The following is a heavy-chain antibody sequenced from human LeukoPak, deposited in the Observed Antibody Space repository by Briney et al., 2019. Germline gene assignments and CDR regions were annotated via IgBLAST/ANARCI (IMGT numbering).Heavy chain of an antibody. J-gene: IGHJ5*02. CDR3: ARDSTGFDP. CDR2: IYYSGST. Sequence: PSETLSLTCAVSGGSFSSGGYSWSWIRQPPGKGLEWIGYIYYSGSTYYNPSLKSRVTISVDTSKNQFSLKLSSVTAADTAVYYCARDSTGFDPWGQGTLVTVSS. CDR1: GGSFSSGGYS. V-gene: IGHV4-30-4*07.